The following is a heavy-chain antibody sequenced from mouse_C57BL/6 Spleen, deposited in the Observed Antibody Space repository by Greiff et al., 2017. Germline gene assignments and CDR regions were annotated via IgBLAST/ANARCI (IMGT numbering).Heavy chain of an antibody. Sequence: VKLQESGPGLVQPSQSLSITCTVSGFSLTSYGVHWVRQSPGKGLEWLGVIWRGGSTDYNAAFMSRLSITKDNSKSQVFFKMNSLQADDTAIYYCAKSLTGTYYFDYWGQGTTLTVSS. CDR2: IWRGGST. CDR3: AKSLTGTYYFDY. V-gene: IGHV2-5*01. J-gene: IGHJ2*01. CDR1: GFSLTSYG. D-gene: IGHD4-1*01.